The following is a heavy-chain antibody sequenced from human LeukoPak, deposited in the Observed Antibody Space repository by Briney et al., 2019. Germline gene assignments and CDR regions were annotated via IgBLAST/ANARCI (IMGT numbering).Heavy chain of an antibody. Sequence: SATLSLTCAVYGWSFNDYYWNWIRQPPGKGLEWVGEINARGDTNFNPSLKSRVTISVDTSKSQFSLTLTSMIAADTAVYYCARGQVPAARGYNWFDPWGQGTLVTVSS. CDR3: ARGQVPAARGYNWFDP. J-gene: IGHJ5*02. CDR2: INARGDT. D-gene: IGHD2-2*01. V-gene: IGHV4-34*01. CDR1: GWSFNDYY.